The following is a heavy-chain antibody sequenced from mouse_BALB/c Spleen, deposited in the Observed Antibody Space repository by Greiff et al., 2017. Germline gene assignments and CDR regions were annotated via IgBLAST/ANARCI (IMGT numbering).Heavy chain of an antibody. D-gene: IGHD1-1*01. J-gene: IGHJ2*01. CDR3: ARGGVVADY. Sequence: VQLQESGAELVRPGTSVKVSCKASGYAFTNYLIEWVKQRPGQGLEWIGVINPGSGGTNYNEKFKGKATLTADKSSSTAYMQLSSLTSDDSAVYFCARGGVVADYWGQGTTLTVSS. CDR2: INPGSGGT. CDR1: GYAFTNYL. V-gene: IGHV1-54*01.